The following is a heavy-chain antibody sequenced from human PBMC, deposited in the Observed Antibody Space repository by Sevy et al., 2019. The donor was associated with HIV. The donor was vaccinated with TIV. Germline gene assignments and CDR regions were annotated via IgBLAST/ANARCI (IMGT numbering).Heavy chain of an antibody. D-gene: IGHD6-19*01. CDR3: AKVDTSGWYSKGAGDWFDP. CDR2: ISGSGGST. CDR1: GFTFSSYA. J-gene: IGHJ5*02. V-gene: IGHV3-23*01. Sequence: GGSLRLSCAASGFTFSSYAMSWVRQAPGKGLEWVSVISGSGGSTFYADSVKGRFTISRDNSKNTLYLQMNSLMAEDTAVYYCAKVDTSGWYSKGAGDWFDPWGQGTLVTVSS.